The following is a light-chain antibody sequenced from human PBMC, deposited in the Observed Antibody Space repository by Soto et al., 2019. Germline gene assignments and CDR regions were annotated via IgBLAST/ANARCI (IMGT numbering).Light chain of an antibody. CDR2: KAS. J-gene: IGKJ1*01. V-gene: IGKV1-5*03. CDR1: QSISSW. CDR3: QQSYTTPRT. Sequence: DIQMTQSPSTLSASVGDRVTITCRASQSISSWLAWYQQKPGKAPKLLIYKASTLKSGVPSRFSGSGSGTDFTLTISSLQPEDFATYYCQQSYTTPRTFGQGTKVDI.